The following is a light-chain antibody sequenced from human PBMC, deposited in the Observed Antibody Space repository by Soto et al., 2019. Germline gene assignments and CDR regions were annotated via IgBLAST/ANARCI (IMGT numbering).Light chain of an antibody. Sequence: QSVLTQPASVSGSPGQSITISCTGTTSDVGTYNLVSWYQHHPGKAPQLIIFEVTKRPSGVSDRFSGSKSGNTASLTISGLLGEDEADYYLCSFAGRSPPTSVFGTGTKVTVL. CDR1: TSDVGTYNL. V-gene: IGLV2-23*02. J-gene: IGLJ1*01. CDR3: CSFAGRSPPTSV. CDR2: EVT.